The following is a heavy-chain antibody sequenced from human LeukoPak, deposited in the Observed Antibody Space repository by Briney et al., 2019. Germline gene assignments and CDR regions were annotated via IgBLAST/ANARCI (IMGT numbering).Heavy chain of an antibody. CDR2: INHSGST. CDR3: ARRQVARRDGYNYESCFDY. J-gene: IGHJ4*02. Sequence: SETLSLTCTVSGGSISSSSYYWGWIRQPPGKGLEWIGEINHSGSTNYNPSLKSRVTISVDTSKNQFSLKLSSVTAADTAVYYCARRQVARRDGYNYESCFDYWGQGTLVTVSS. D-gene: IGHD5-24*01. V-gene: IGHV4-39*07. CDR1: GGSISSSSYY.